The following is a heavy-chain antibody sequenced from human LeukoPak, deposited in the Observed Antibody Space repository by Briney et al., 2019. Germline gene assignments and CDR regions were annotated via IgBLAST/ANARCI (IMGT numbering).Heavy chain of an antibody. CDR2: INPNSGGT. CDR3: ATRRGHYYGSGSYYS. CDR1: GYTFTGYY. Sequence: GASVKVSCKASGYTFTGYYMHWVRQAPGQGLEWMGWINPNSGGTNYAQKFQGRVTMTRDTSISTAYMELSRLRSDDTAVYYCATRRGHYYGSGSYYSWGQGTLVTVSS. D-gene: IGHD3-10*01. V-gene: IGHV1-2*02. J-gene: IGHJ1*01.